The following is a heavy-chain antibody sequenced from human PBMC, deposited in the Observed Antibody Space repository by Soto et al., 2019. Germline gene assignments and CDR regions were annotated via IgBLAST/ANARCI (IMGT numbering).Heavy chain of an antibody. D-gene: IGHD2-2*01. CDR1: GGTFSSYA. CDR3: ARYLISTSWGLDYYYYGMDV. CDR2: IIPIFGTA. Sequence: QVQLVQSGAEVKKPGSSVKVSCKASGGTFSSYAISWVRQAPGQGLEWMGGIIPIFGTANYAQKFQGRVTITADESTSTAYMELSSLRSEDTAVYYCARYLISTSWGLDYYYYGMDVWGQGTTVTVSS. J-gene: IGHJ6*02. V-gene: IGHV1-69*01.